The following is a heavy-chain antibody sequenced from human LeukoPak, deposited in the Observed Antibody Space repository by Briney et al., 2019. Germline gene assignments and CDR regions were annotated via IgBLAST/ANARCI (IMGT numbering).Heavy chain of an antibody. J-gene: IGHJ4*02. CDR1: GGSIRSYY. CDR3: ARVAPSQWLLHPNYFDY. Sequence: PSETLSLTCTVSGGSIRSYYWSWIRQPPGKGLEWIGYIYYTGSTKYNSSLKSRVTISVDTSKNQFSLKLSSVTAADTAVYYCARVAPSQWLLHPNYFDYWGQETLVTVSS. CDR2: IYYTGST. V-gene: IGHV4-59*01. D-gene: IGHD3-3*01.